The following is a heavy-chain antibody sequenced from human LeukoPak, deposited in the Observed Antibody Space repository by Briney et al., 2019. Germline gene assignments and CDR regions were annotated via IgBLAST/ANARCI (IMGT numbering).Heavy chain of an antibody. CDR2: IYYSGST. J-gene: IGHJ3*02. D-gene: IGHD2-15*01. V-gene: IGHV4-31*03. CDR1: GGSISSGGYS. Sequence: SETLSLTCTVSGGSISSGGYSWSWIRQHPGKGLEWIGYIYYSGSTYYNPSLKSRVTISVDTSKNQFSLKLSSVTAADTAVYYCARALLVERGAFDIWGQGTMVTVSS. CDR3: ARALLVERGAFDI.